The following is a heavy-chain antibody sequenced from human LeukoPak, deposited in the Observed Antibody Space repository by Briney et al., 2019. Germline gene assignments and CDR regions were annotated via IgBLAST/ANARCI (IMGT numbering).Heavy chain of an antibody. CDR1: GYTFTSYG. V-gene: IGHV1-18*01. D-gene: IGHD3-9*01. CDR3: ARDSLNYDILTGYYRAPWDYGMDV. Sequence: ASVTVSCKASGYTFTSYGISGVRQAPGQGLEWMGWISAYNGNTNYAQKLQGRVTMTTDTSTSTAYMELRSLRSDDTAVYYCARDSLNYDILTGYYRAPWDYGMDVWGQGTTVTVSS. CDR2: ISAYNGNT. J-gene: IGHJ6*02.